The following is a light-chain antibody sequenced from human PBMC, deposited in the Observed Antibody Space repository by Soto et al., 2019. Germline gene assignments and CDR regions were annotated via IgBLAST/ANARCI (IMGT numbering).Light chain of an antibody. CDR3: CSYAVRNNMV. V-gene: IGLV2-11*01. Sequence: QSALTQPRSVSGSPGQSVTISCIGTSSDVGGYNFVSWYQQHPGRAPKLMIYDVTKRPSGVPDRFSGSKSGNTASLTISGLQAEDEADYYCCSYAVRNNMVFGGGTKLTVL. J-gene: IGLJ3*02. CDR2: DVT. CDR1: SSDVGGYNF.